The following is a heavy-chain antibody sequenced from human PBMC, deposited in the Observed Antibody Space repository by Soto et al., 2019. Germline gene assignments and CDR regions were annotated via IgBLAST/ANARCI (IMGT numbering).Heavy chain of an antibody. V-gene: IGHV4-34*01. CDR2: THHSGST. CDR3: ARTTAAIHLNY. D-gene: IGHD2-21*02. Sequence: PSETLSLTCAVYGGSLSGNYWGWIRQPPGKGLEWIGETHHSGSTAYNPSLKSRVTISVDTSRNQFSLKLNSVTAVDTAVYYCARTTAAIHLNYWSQGTLVTVSS. J-gene: IGHJ4*02. CDR1: GGSLSGNY.